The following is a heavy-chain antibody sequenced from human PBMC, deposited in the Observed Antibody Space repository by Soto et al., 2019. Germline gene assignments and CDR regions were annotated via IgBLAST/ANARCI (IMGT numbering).Heavy chain of an antibody. D-gene: IGHD2-2*01. V-gene: IGHV3-21*01. Sequence: EVQVVESGGGLVKPGGSLRLSSAASGFNFSNYGMNWVRQAPGKGLEWVSSISSSRSYISYADSVKGRFTISRDNAKNSVYLQMNSLRAEDTAVYYCARSDCTSTSCYVVWFDPWGQGTLVTVSS. CDR1: GFNFSNYG. J-gene: IGHJ5*02. CDR2: ISSSRSYI. CDR3: ARSDCTSTSCYVVWFDP.